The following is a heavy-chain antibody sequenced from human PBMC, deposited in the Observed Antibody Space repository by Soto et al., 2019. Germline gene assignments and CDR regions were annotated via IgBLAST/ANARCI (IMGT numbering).Heavy chain of an antibody. CDR2: IRSKANSYAT. V-gene: IGHV3-73*01. J-gene: IGHJ4*02. D-gene: IGHD3-9*01. Sequence: GGSLRLSCEASGFTFSGSAMHWVRQASGKGLEWVGRIRSKANSYATAYAASVKGRFSISRDESKNTAYLQMNSLKTEDTAVYYCNSHSPDDMIRKWREGPQVPVSS. CDR1: GFTFSGSA. CDR3: NSHSPDDMIRK.